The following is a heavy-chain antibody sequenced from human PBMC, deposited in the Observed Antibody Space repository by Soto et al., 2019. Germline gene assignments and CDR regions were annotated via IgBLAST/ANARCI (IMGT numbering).Heavy chain of an antibody. Sequence: QLQLQESGSGLVKPSQTLSLTCVVSGDSISSGGYSWNWIRQPPGKALEWIGHTYHSGGALYNPSLDSRVTISVDKSKNHFSLRLTSVSAADTAVYYCARDSRSGYYFDNLGQGTLVTVSS. CDR3: ARDSRSGYYFDN. CDR2: TYHSGGA. D-gene: IGHD3-22*01. CDR1: GDSISSGGYS. J-gene: IGHJ4*02. V-gene: IGHV4-30-2*01.